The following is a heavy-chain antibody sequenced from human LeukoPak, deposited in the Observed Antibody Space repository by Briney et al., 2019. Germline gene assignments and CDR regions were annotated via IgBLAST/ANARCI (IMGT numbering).Heavy chain of an antibody. CDR2: INHSGYT. CDR1: GVSFNDYY. CDR3: TRMTTGHDY. J-gene: IGHJ4*02. Sequence: SETLSLTCAVSGVSFNDYYWSWVRQTTGKGLEWIGEINHSGYTNDSPSLKSRVTLSIDTSRKQFSLNLRSVTVADTGIYYCTRMTTGHDYWGQGTLVTVSS. V-gene: IGHV4-34*01. D-gene: IGHD4-17*01.